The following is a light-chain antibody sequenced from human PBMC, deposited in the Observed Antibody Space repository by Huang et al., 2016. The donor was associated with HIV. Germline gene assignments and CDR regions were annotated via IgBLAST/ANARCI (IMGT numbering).Light chain of an antibody. Sequence: MVLTQSPATLSVSPVERATLSCRASQTISSNLAWYQQKPGQAPRLLIYGASTRATGIPGKLSGSGCGTEITVTISRRQSEDFAVYYCQQYKKWPRYTFGQGTKLEIK. V-gene: IGKV3-15*01. CDR3: QQYKKWPRYT. CDR2: GAS. CDR1: QTISSN. J-gene: IGKJ2*01.